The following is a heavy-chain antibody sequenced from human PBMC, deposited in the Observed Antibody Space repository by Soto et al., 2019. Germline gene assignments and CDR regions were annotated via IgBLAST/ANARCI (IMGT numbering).Heavy chain of an antibody. CDR3: ARFYAGWRGYSPGWFDP. D-gene: IGHD3-3*01. CDR1: GYTFTSYG. V-gene: IGHV1-18*01. CDR2: ISAYNGKT. Sequence: ASVKVSCKASGYTFTSYGITWVRQAPGQGLEWMGWISAYNGKTNYAQNVQGRVTMTTDTPTSTAYMELRSLRSDDTAVYYCARFYAGWRGYSPGWFDPWGQGTQVTVSS. J-gene: IGHJ5*02.